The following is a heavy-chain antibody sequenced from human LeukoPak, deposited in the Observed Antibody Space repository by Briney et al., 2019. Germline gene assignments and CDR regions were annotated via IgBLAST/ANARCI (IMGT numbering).Heavy chain of an antibody. J-gene: IGHJ4*02. CDR2: INPNSGGT. CDR1: GYTFTGYY. Sequence: GASVKVSCKASGYTFTGYYMHWVRQAPGQGLEWMGWINPNSGGTNYAQKFQGRVTMTRDTSISTAYMELSRLRSDDTAVYYRARVRSYGGKGFGLDYWGQGTLVTVSS. D-gene: IGHD4-23*01. V-gene: IGHV1-2*02. CDR3: ARVRSYGGKGFGLDY.